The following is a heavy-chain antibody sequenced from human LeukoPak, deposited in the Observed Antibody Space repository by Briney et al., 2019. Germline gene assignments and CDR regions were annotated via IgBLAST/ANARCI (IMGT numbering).Heavy chain of an antibody. CDR2: ISAYNGNT. Sequence: VASVKVSCKASGYTFTSYGISWVRQAPGQGLEWMGWISAYNGNTNYAQKLQGRVTMTRNTSISTAYMELSSLRSEDTAVYYCARAPSALRYFDWHSVYYYYYMDVWGKGTTVTISS. CDR3: ARAPSALRYFDWHSVYYYYYMDV. V-gene: IGHV1-18*01. D-gene: IGHD3-9*01. CDR1: GYTFTSYG. J-gene: IGHJ6*03.